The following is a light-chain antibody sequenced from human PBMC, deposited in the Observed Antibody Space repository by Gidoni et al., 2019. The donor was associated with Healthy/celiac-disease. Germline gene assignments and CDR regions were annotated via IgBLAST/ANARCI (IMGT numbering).Light chain of an antibody. J-gene: IGKJ5*01. Sequence: DIQMTQSPSSLSASVGDRVTSTCRASQSSSSYLNWYQQKPGKAPKILIYAAYSLQSVVPSRFSGSGSGTDFTLTISSLQPEDVATYYCQQSYSTLATFGQGTRLEIK. CDR2: AAY. V-gene: IGKV1-39*01. CDR1: QSSSSY. CDR3: QQSYSTLAT.